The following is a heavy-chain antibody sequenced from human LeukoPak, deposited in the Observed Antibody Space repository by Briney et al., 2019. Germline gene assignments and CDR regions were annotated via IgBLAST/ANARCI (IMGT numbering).Heavy chain of an antibody. V-gene: IGHV3-15*01. J-gene: IGHJ3*01. CDR1: GFTFSNVW. D-gene: IGHD2-15*01. CDR2: IRSKTDGGTT. Sequence: GGSLRLSCAASGFTFSNVWMSWVRQAPGKGLEWVGRIRSKTDGGTTDYAAPVKGRFTISRDGSKNTVYLQMNSLKTEDTAVYYCESLVAAKAFDFWGQGTMVTVSS. CDR3: ESLVAAKAFDF.